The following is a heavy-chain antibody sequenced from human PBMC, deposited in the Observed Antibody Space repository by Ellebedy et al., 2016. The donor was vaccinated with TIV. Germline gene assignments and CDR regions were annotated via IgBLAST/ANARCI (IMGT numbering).Heavy chain of an antibody. Sequence: GESLKISCKGSGYNFSKHWIGWVRQMPGKGLEWMGILYPGDSDIRYIPSFQGQVTIAADKSISPAYLQWNSLKASDTAIYYCARHGMDHELPKSYNYGMDVWGQGTTVTVSS. V-gene: IGHV5-51*01. CDR2: LYPGDSDI. J-gene: IGHJ6*02. CDR3: ARHGMDHELPKSYNYGMDV. D-gene: IGHD1-1*01. CDR1: GYNFSKHW.